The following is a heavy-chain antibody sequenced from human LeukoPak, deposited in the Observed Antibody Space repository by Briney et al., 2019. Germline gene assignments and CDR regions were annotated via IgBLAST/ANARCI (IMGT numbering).Heavy chain of an antibody. J-gene: IGHJ3*02. V-gene: IGHV4-39*01. CDR2: IYYSGST. D-gene: IGHD3-16*01. CDR1: GGSISSSRYY. CDR3: ATPGGGYAFDI. Sequence: SETLSLTCTVSGGSISSSRYYWGWIRQPPGKGLEWIGSIYYSGSTYYNPSLKSRVTISVDTSKNQFSLKLSSVTAADTAVYYCATPGGGYAFDIWGQGTMVTVSS.